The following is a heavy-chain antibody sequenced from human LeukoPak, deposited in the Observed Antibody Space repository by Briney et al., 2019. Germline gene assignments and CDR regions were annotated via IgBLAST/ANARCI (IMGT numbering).Heavy chain of an antibody. Sequence: PSETLSLXCTVSGGSISSYYWSWIRQPPGKGLEWIGYIYSSGSTNYNPSLKSRVTISVDTSKNQFYLKLSSVTPADTAVYYCARVPIFGVPNGPDYWGQGTLVTVSS. CDR1: GGSISSYY. CDR2: IYSSGST. J-gene: IGHJ4*02. CDR3: ARVPIFGVPNGPDY. V-gene: IGHV4-59*01. D-gene: IGHD3-3*01.